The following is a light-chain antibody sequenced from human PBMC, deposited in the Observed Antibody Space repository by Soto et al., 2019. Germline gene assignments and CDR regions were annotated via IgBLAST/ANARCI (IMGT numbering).Light chain of an antibody. V-gene: IGLV2-14*03. CDR3: CSYTRSDTFV. Sequence: SALTQPASVSGSPGQSITISCAGTSSDVGAYNYVSWYQQHPGKAPKVMIYDVNNRPSGVSYRFSGSKSGNTASLTISGLQAEDEADYYCCSYTRSDTFVFGGGTKLTVL. CDR1: SSDVGAYNY. J-gene: IGLJ2*01. CDR2: DVN.